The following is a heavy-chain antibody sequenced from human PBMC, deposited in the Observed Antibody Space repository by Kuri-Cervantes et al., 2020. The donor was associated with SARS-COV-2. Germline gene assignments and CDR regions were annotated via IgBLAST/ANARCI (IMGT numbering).Heavy chain of an antibody. V-gene: IGHV3-15*01. CDR1: GFTFSNAW. J-gene: IGHJ4*02. D-gene: IGHD6-13*01. CDR3: TTDQFRYSSSWLTDY. Sequence: GESLKISCAASGFTFSNAWMSWVRQAPGKGLEWVGRIKSKTDGGATDYAAPVKGRFTFSRDDSKNTLYLQMNSLKTGDTAVYYCTTDQFRYSSSWLTDYWGQGTLVTVSS. CDR2: IKSKTDGGAT.